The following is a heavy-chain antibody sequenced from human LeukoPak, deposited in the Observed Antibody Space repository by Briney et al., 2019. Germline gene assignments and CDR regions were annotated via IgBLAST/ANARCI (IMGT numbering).Heavy chain of an antibody. Sequence: ASVTVSFKASGYTFTSYYMQWVRQAPGQGLEWMGCINPKSGATDYAQKFQGRVTLTRDTSISTVYMELSRLRSDDTAVYYCTRDEVTTRSGFDYWGQGTLVTVSS. CDR1: GYTFTSYY. CDR2: INPKSGAT. J-gene: IGHJ4*02. D-gene: IGHD4-17*01. CDR3: TRDEVTTRSGFDY. V-gene: IGHV1-2*02.